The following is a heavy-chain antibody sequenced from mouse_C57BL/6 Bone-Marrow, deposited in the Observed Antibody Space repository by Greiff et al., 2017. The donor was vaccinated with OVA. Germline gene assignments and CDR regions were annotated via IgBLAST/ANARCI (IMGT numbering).Heavy chain of an antibody. D-gene: IGHD2-3*01. V-gene: IGHV1-63*01. CDR2: IYPGGGYT. CDR3: ARGPDGYYVYFDY. CDR1: GYTFTNYW. J-gene: IGHJ2*01. Sequence: QVQLQQSGAELVRPGTSVKMSCKASGYTFTNYWIGWAKQRPGHGLEWIGDIYPGGGYTNYNEKFKGKSTLTADKSSSTAYMQFSSLTSEDSAIYYGARGPDGYYVYFDYWGQGTTLTVSS.